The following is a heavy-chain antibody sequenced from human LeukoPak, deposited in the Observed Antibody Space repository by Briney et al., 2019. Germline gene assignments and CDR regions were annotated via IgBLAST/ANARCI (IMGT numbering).Heavy chain of an antibody. D-gene: IGHD4-11*01. CDR1: GGSISGYY. CDR2: IYYSGST. V-gene: IGHV4-59*08. Sequence: PSETLSLTCTVSGGSISGYYWSWIRQPPGKGPEWIGNIYYSGSTNYNPSLKSRVTISVDTSKKQFSLKLSSVTAADTAVYYCANYHDYSNFQGAYYLDYWGQGTLVTVSS. J-gene: IGHJ4*02. CDR3: ANYHDYSNFQGAYYLDY.